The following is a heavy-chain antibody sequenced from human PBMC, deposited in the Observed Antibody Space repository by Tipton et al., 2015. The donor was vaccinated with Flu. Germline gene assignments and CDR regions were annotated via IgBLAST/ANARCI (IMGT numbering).Heavy chain of an antibody. CDR1: GYIFINSG. CDR2: IYPGDSDT. D-gene: IGHD1-14*01. Sequence: VQPVHSGAEVKKSGESLKISFKASGYIFINSGFGLLRQMPGKGLEWMGIIYPGDSDTRYSPSFQGQVTISADMSINTAYLHWHSLKDSDTAMYYCARLCHSTTRGSFYIWGHGTMVIVSS. V-gene: IGHV5-51*03. J-gene: IGHJ3*02. CDR3: ARLCHSTTRGSFYI.